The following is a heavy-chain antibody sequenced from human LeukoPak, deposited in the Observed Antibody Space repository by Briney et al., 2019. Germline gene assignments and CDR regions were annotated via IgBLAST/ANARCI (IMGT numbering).Heavy chain of an antibody. Sequence: SETLSLTCTVSTGSISSNSYYWGWIRQPPGKGLEWIGNIKSAGTTYYNLALESRVTISVDTSKNQFSLKLASVTTADTAVYFCGARRVGPLRSLDFWGHGTLVTVSA. V-gene: IGHV4-39*01. CDR3: GARRVGPLRSLDF. CDR1: TGSISSNSYY. J-gene: IGHJ4*01. D-gene: IGHD5/OR15-5a*01. CDR2: IKSAGTT.